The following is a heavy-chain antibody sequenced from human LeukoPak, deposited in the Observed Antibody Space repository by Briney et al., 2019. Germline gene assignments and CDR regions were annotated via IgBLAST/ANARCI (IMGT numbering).Heavy chain of an antibody. V-gene: IGHV1-18*01. CDR1: GYTFTTYG. J-gene: IGHJ4*02. CDR3: ARAVTYYYASGTYYNVPFDY. CDR2: ISAYNGDT. D-gene: IGHD3-10*01. Sequence: GASVKVSCKASGYTFTTYGISWVRQAPGQGLEWMGWISAYNGDTNYAQKLQGRVTMTTDTSTSTAYMELRSLRSDDTAVYYCARAVTYYYASGTYYNVPFDYWGQGTLVTVSS.